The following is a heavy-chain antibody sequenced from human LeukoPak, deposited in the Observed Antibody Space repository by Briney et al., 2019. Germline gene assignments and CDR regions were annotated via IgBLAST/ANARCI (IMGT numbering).Heavy chain of an antibody. V-gene: IGHV3-23*01. CDR1: GFTFSSYA. CDR2: TIGSGVGT. CDR3: ARGYSQGKFDY. J-gene: IGHJ4*02. D-gene: IGHD5-18*01. Sequence: PGGSLRLSCAASGFTFSSYAMSWVRQAPGKGLEWVSATIGSGVGTYYADSVKGRFTISRDYSKNTAYLQMNSLRAEDTAVYYCARGYSQGKFDYWGQGTLVTVSS.